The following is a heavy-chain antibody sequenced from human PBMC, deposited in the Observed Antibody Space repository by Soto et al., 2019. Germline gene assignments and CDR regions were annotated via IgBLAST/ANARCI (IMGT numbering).Heavy chain of an antibody. V-gene: IGHV1-69*01. J-gene: IGHJ4*02. Sequence: QVQLVQSGAEVKKPGSSVKVSCKASGGTLSRSAISWVRQAPGQGLEWMGGIIPLCGPAIYAQKFRGRVSIIADESTRTAYMEMSSLRSDDTAVYYCGTGSSWTKVESWGQGTLVTVSS. CDR3: GTGSSWTKVES. CDR2: IIPLCGPA. CDR1: GGTLSRSA. D-gene: IGHD6-13*01.